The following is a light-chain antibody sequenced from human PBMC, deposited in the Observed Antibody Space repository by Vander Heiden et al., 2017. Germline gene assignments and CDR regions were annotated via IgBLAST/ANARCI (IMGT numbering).Light chain of an antibody. CDR3: QQRSNWPPFT. V-gene: IGKV3-11*01. Sequence: DIVLTQSPATLSLSPGERATLSCRASQSVNSYLAWYQQKPGQAPRLLIYDASNRATGIPARFSGSGSGTDFTLTISSREPEDFAVYYCQQRSNWPPFTFGPGTKVXIK. J-gene: IGKJ3*01. CDR2: DAS. CDR1: QSVNSY.